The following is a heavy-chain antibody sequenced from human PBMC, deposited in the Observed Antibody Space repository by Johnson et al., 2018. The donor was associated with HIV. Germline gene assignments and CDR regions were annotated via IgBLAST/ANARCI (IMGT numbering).Heavy chain of an antibody. V-gene: IGHV3-30-3*01. Sequence: QVQLVESGGDWVQRGGSLRLSCAASGFTFSNYDIHWVRQATGKGLEWVAVISYDGSNKYYADSVTGRFTISRDNSKNTLYLQMNSLRAEDTAVYYCARDWGLYSSGWYVDAFDIWGQGTMVTVSS. J-gene: IGHJ3*02. CDR1: GFTFSNYD. D-gene: IGHD6-19*01. CDR3: ARDWGLYSSGWYVDAFDI. CDR2: ISYDGSNK.